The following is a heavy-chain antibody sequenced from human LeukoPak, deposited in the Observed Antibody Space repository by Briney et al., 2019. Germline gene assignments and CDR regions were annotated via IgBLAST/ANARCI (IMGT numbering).Heavy chain of an antibody. Sequence: SQTLSLTCTVSGDSISSGDYYWSWIRQPAGKGLEWIGRISSSGSTNYNPSLKSRVTISVDTSKNQFSLKLSSVTAADTAVYYCSVGDFWSGYSTVVYMDVWGKGTTVTVSS. D-gene: IGHD3-3*01. J-gene: IGHJ6*03. CDR2: ISSSGST. CDR3: SVGDFWSGYSTVVYMDV. CDR1: GDSISSGDYY. V-gene: IGHV4-61*02.